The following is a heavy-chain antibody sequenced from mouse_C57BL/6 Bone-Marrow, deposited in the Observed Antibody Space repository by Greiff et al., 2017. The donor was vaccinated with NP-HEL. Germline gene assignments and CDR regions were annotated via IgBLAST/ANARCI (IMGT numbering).Heavy chain of an antibody. CDR3: ARSPLWLRRNYYAMDY. CDR2: ISYSGST. V-gene: IGHV3-8*01. CDR1: GYSITSDY. D-gene: IGHD2-2*01. Sequence: EVKLQESGPGLANPSQTLSLTCSVTGYSITSDYWNWIRKFPGNKLEYMGYISYSGSTYYNPSPKSRISITRDTSKNQYYLQLKSVTTEDTATYYCARSPLWLRRNYYAMDYWGQGTSVTVSS. J-gene: IGHJ4*01.